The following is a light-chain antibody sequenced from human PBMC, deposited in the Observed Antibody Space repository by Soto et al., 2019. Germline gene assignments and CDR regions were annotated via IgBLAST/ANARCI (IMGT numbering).Light chain of an antibody. CDR2: RNS. V-gene: IGLV1-47*01. Sequence: QSALTQSPSASGTPGQRVTISCSGSASTIGRNYVYWYQQLPGMAPKLLIYRNSQRPSGVPDRFSGSKSGTSASLAISGLRSEDEADYYCAAWDDNLSGFYVFGAGTKLTVL. CDR1: ASTIGRNY. J-gene: IGLJ1*01. CDR3: AAWDDNLSGFYV.